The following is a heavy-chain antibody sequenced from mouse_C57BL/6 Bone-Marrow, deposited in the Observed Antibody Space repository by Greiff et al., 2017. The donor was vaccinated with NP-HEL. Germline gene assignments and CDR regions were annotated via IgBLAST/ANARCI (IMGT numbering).Heavy chain of an antibody. J-gene: IGHJ3*01. V-gene: IGHV1-54*01. CDR2: INPGSGGT. CDR1: GYAFTNYL. Sequence: QVQLQQSGAELVRPGTSVKVSCKASGYAFTNYLIEWVKQRPGQGLEWIGVINPGSGGTNYNEKFKGKATLTADTSSSTAFMPLSSLTSEDAAVYFCARSEYPVYYYGSSPFAYWGQGTLVTVSA. CDR3: ARSEYPVYYYGSSPFAY. D-gene: IGHD1-1*01.